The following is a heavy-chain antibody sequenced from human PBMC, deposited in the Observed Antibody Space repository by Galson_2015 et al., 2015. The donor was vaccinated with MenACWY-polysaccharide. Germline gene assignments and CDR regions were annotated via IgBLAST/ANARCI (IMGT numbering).Heavy chain of an antibody. J-gene: IGHJ4*02. CDR1: GFTFSSYA. V-gene: IGHV3-30*04. D-gene: IGHD2-2*01. Sequence: SLRLSCAASGFTFSSYAMHWVRQAPGKGLEWVAVISYDGSNKYYADSVKGRFTISRDNSKNTLYLQMNSLRAEDTAVYYCAKGQDVVVPAAIIRWGQGTLVTVSS. CDR2: ISYDGSNK. CDR3: AKGQDVVVPAAIIR.